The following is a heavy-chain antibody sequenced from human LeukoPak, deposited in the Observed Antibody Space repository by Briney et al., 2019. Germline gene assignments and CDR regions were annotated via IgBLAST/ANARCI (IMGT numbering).Heavy chain of an antibody. D-gene: IGHD3-22*01. CDR1: GGSISSYY. Sequence: PSETLSLTCTVSGGSISSYYWSWIRQPAGKGLEWIGRIYTSGSTNYNPSLKSRATFSEDTSKNHFSLSLSAVTAADTAVYYCASPGPYYSETSGYLVFWGQGILVTVSS. V-gene: IGHV4-4*07. CDR3: ASPGPYYSETSGYLVF. J-gene: IGHJ4*02. CDR2: IYTSGST.